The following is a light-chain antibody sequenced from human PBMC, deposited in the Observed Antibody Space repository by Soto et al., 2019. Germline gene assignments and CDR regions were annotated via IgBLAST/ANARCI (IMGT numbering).Light chain of an antibody. CDR2: QAS. Sequence: DIQMTQSPSTLSASVGDRVTITCRASQSVNTWLAWYQQAPGKAPKLLIYQASTLESGVPSRFSGSGSVTDFTLTISSLPPEDFATYYCQQYNTDFRTFGQGTQVDIK. CDR3: QQYNTDFRT. V-gene: IGKV1-5*03. J-gene: IGKJ1*01. CDR1: QSVNTW.